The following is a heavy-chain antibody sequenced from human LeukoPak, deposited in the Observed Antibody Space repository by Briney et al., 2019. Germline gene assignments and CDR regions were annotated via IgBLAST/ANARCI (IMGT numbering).Heavy chain of an antibody. Sequence: GGSLTLSCAASGFTFSGSAMHWVRQAPGKGLEWVALISYDGTNKCYADSVKGRFTISRDNSKNTLYLQMNSLRAEDTAVYYCARDYGSGSYPRTYFDYWGQGTLVTVSS. V-gene: IGHV3-30*04. J-gene: IGHJ4*02. CDR3: ARDYGSGSYPRTYFDY. CDR2: ISYDGTNK. CDR1: GFTFSGSA. D-gene: IGHD3-10*01.